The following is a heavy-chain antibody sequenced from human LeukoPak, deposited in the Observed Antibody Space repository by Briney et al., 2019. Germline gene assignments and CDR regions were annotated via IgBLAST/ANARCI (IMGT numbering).Heavy chain of an antibody. CDR2: ISGSGGST. CDR3: AKDGTVWFGELSP. J-gene: IGHJ5*02. CDR1: GFTVSNNY. V-gene: IGHV3-23*01. D-gene: IGHD3-10*01. Sequence: PGGSLRLSCAVSGFTVSNNYMSWVRQAPGKGLEWVSAISGSGGSTYYADSVKGRFTISRDNSKNTLYLQMNSLRAEDTAVYYCAKDGTVWFGELSPWGQGTLVTVSS.